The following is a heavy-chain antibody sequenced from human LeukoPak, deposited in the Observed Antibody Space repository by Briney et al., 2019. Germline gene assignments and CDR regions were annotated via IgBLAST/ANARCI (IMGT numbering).Heavy chain of an antibody. CDR3: AAESSTAAGIDY. Sequence: SAKVSCKASGYTFTSFGFNWVRQAPGQGLEWIGWIVVGSGNTNYAQKFQERVTITRDMSTSTAYMELSSLRSEDTAVYYCAAESSTAAGIDYWGQGTLVTVSS. V-gene: IGHV1-58*01. CDR2: IVVGSGNT. D-gene: IGHD6-13*01. J-gene: IGHJ4*02. CDR1: GYTFTSFG.